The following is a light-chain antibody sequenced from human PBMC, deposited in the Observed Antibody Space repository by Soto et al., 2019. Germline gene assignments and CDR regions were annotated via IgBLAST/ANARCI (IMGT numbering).Light chain of an antibody. CDR2: EVS. CDR3: SSYTSSSTLDV. Sequence: QSVLTPTSSLSGSPGQSITISCTGTSSDVGGYNYVSWYQQHPGKAPKLMIYEVSNRPSGVSNRFSGSKSGNTASLTISGLQAEDEADYYCSSYTSSSTLDVFGTGTKVTVL. V-gene: IGLV2-14*01. CDR1: SSDVGGYNY. J-gene: IGLJ1*01.